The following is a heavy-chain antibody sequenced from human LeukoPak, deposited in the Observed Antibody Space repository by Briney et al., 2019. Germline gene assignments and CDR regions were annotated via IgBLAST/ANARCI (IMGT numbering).Heavy chain of an antibody. Sequence: GASVKVSCKASGYTFTGYYMHWVRQAPGQGLEWMGWINPNSGGTNYAQKFQGRVTMTRDTSISAAYMELSRLRSDDTAVYYCARDSGYGDNSIDYWGQGTLVTVSS. V-gene: IGHV1-2*02. D-gene: IGHD5-12*01. CDR1: GYTFTGYY. J-gene: IGHJ4*02. CDR3: ARDSGYGDNSIDY. CDR2: INPNSGGT.